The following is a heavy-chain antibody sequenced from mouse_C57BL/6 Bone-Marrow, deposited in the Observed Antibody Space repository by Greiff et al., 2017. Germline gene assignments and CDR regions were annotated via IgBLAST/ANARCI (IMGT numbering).Heavy chain of an antibody. CDR2: ISYDGSN. Sequence: VQLQQSGPGLVKPSQSLSLTCSVTGYSITSGYYWNWIRQFPGNKLEWMGYISYDGSNNYNPSLKNRISITRDTSKNQFFLKLNSVTTEDTATYYCARGDYGDYWGQGTTLTVSS. CDR3: ARGDYGDY. J-gene: IGHJ2*01. CDR1: GYSITSGYY. V-gene: IGHV3-6*01. D-gene: IGHD2-4*01.